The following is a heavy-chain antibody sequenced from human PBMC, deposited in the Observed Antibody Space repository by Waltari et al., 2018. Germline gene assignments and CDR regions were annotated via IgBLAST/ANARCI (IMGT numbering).Heavy chain of an antibody. J-gene: IGHJ3*02. D-gene: IGHD1-26*01. Sequence: EVQRVESGGGLVKPGGSLRLSCAASGFPFSTYNIKRVRQAPGKGLEWVSSISSTSSYIYYADSVKGRFTISRDNANNSLYLQMSSLRAEDTAIYYCARMGPDSRAFDIWGQGTMVTVSS. CDR3: ARMGPDSRAFDI. V-gene: IGHV3-21*02. CDR2: ISSTSSYI. CDR1: GFPFSTYN.